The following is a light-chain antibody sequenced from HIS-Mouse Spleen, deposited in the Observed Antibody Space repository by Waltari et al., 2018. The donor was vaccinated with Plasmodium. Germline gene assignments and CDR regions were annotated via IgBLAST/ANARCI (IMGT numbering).Light chain of an antibody. V-gene: IGKV1-33*01. Sequence: DIQMTQSPSSLSASVGDRVTITCQASQDISNYLNWYQQKPGKAPKLLIYDASNLETVVPSRFSGSGSGTDFTFTISSLQPEDIATYYCQQYDNRPPLFTFGPGTKVDIK. CDR1: QDISNY. CDR2: DAS. J-gene: IGKJ3*01. CDR3: QQYDNRPPLFT.